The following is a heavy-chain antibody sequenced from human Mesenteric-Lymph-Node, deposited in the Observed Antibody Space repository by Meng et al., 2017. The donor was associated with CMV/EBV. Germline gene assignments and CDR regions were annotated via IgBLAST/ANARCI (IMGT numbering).Heavy chain of an antibody. Sequence: SGFSLSTGGMGVGWIRQPPGKALEWLALIYWNDDKRYSPSLRNRLTITKDTSKNQVVLTMTNMDPVDTATYFCARLWFRELPSEIDYWGQGTLVTVSS. D-gene: IGHD3-10*01. J-gene: IGHJ4*02. CDR1: GFSLSTGGMG. CDR3: ARLWFRELPSEIDY. CDR2: IYWNDDK. V-gene: IGHV2-5*01.